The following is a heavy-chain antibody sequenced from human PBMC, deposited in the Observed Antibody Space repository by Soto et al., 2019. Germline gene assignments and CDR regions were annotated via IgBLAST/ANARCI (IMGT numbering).Heavy chain of an antibody. V-gene: IGHV1-69*01. CDR1: GGTFSNYT. Sequence: QVQLVQSGAEVKKPGSSVKVFCKASGGTFSNYTISWVRQAPGQGLEWMGGIIPVFGTTDYEQKFQGRVTMTADGSTSTAYMKLSSMRSADTAVYYCARSSPYIVVGKPTGNKDYYGMDVWGQGTTVTVSS. J-gene: IGHJ6*02. D-gene: IGHD2-2*01. CDR2: IIPVFGTT. CDR3: ARSSPYIVVGKPTGNKDYYGMDV.